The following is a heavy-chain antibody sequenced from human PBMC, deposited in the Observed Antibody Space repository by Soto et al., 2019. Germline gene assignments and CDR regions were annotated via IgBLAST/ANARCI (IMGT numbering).Heavy chain of an antibody. CDR3: ARHQSGSGNSNFDF. D-gene: IGHD3-10*01. CDR1: EYSFRIYW. V-gene: IGHV5-10-1*01. J-gene: IGHJ4*02. Sequence: GESPKISCHAFEYSFRIYWISWVRQKPGAGLEWMGRVDPNDSFATYSPSFEGHVSISVDKSTNIVYLQWRSLRASDTATYYCARHQSGSGNSNFDFWGQGTPVTVSS. CDR2: VDPNDSFA.